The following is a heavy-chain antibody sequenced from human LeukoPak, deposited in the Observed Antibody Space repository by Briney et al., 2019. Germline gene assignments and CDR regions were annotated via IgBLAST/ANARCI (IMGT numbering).Heavy chain of an antibody. V-gene: IGHV3-21*01. CDR3: ARVADFWSGYPDYYYYMDV. CDR1: GFTFSSYS. Sequence: PGGSLRLSCAASGFTFSSYSMNWVRQAPGKGLEWVSSISSSSSYIYYADSVKGRFTISRDNAKNSLYLQMNSLRAEDTAVYYCARVADFWSGYPDYYYYMDVWGKGTTVTVSS. D-gene: IGHD3-3*01. J-gene: IGHJ6*03. CDR2: ISSSSSYI.